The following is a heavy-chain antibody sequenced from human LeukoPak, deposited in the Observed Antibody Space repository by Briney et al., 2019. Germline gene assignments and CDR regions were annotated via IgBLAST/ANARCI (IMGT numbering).Heavy chain of an antibody. CDR1: GFILISNT. V-gene: IGHV3-21*01. CDR2: ISSRSSYI. Sequence: PGGSLRLSCAASGFILISNTMNWVRQAPGKGLEWVSSISSRSSYIYYADSVKGRFTISRDNAKHSLFLQMNSLRDEDTAVYYCARDRSGYSLVPSSKYNYYYMDVWGKGTTVTVSS. J-gene: IGHJ6*03. CDR3: ARDRSGYSLVPSSKYNYYYMDV. D-gene: IGHD3-3*01.